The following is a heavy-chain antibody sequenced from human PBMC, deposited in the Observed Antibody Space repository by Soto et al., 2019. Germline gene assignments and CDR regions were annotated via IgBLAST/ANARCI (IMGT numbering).Heavy chain of an antibody. J-gene: IGHJ4*02. CDR1: VASIGSYY. V-gene: IGHV4-59*01. D-gene: IGHD4-17*01. CDR3: ARVGWTTVGYYFDY. Sequence: SETLSLTCSVSVASIGSYYWSWIRQPPGKGLEWIGYIHYSGSTKYNPSLKSQVTISIVTSKNQFSLNLSSVTAADTAVYYCARVGWTTVGYYFDYWGQGALVTVSS. CDR2: IHYSGST.